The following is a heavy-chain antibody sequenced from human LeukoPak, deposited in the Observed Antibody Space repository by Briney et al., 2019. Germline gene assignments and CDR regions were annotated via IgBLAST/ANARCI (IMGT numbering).Heavy chain of an antibody. CDR3: ARGGSSSWSKYFQH. Sequence: SETLSLTCAVYGGSFSSYYWSWIRQPPGKGLEWIGYIYYSGSTNYNPSLKSRVTISVDTSKNQFSLKLSSVTAADTAVYYCARGGSSSWSKYFQHWGQGTLVTVSS. CDR2: IYYSGST. V-gene: IGHV4-59*08. J-gene: IGHJ1*01. D-gene: IGHD6-13*01. CDR1: GGSFSSYY.